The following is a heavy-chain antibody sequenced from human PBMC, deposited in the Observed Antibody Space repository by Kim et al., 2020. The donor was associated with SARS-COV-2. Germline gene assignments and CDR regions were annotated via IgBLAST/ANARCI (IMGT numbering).Heavy chain of an antibody. CDR2: INHSGST. D-gene: IGHD3-10*01. V-gene: IGHV4-34*01. Sequence: SETLSLTCAVYGGSFSGYYWSWIRQPPGKGLEWIGEINHSGSTNYNPSLKSRVTISVDTSKNQFSLKLSSVTAADTAVYYCARGPKVLGYYYGSGSYYNPPFDYWGQGTLVTVSS. J-gene: IGHJ4*02. CDR1: GGSFSGYY. CDR3: ARGPKVLGYYYGSGSYYNPPFDY.